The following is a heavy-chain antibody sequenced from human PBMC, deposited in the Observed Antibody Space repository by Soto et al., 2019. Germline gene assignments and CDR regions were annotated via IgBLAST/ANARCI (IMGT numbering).Heavy chain of an antibody. D-gene: IGHD3-16*01. CDR1: GYTFQNYH. CDR3: ARDLWGSWTVDY. Sequence: GASVKVSCEASGYTFQNYHMHWVRQAPGQGLEWMGIIHPSGDTKTYAQKFQGRLAMTRDTSTSTAYMELSSLTSEDTAVYFCARDLWGSWTVDYWGQGTLVTVSS. J-gene: IGHJ4*02. V-gene: IGHV1-46*02. CDR2: IHPSGDTK.